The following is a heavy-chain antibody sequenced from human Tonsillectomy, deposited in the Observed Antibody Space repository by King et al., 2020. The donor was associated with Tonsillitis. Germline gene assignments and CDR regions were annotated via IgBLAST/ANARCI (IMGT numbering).Heavy chain of an antibody. V-gene: IGHV4-39*01. CDR2: IYYSGST. Sequence: LQLQESGPGLVKPSETLSLTCTVSGGSISSSSYYWGWIRQPPGKGLEWIGSIYYSGSTYYNPSLKSRVTISVDTSKNQFSLKLSSVTAADTAVYYCAGHPRYSGSYLGLDYWGQGTLVTVSS. J-gene: IGHJ4*02. CDR1: GGSISSSSYY. CDR3: AGHPRYSGSYLGLDY. D-gene: IGHD1-26*01.